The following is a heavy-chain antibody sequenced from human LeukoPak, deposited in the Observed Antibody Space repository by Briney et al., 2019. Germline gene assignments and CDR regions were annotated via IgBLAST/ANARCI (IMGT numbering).Heavy chain of an antibody. CDR3: ASSATAWAFDI. CDR2: IYTSGSS. CDR1: GTSISSYY. J-gene: IGHJ3*02. Sequence: SETLSLTCTVSGTSISSYYWTWIRQPAGRGLEWIGRIYTSGSSNYNPSLKSRVTMSVDTSRSQFSLILTSVTAADTAVYYCASSATAWAFDIWGQGTMVTVSS. V-gene: IGHV4-4*07. D-gene: IGHD5-18*01.